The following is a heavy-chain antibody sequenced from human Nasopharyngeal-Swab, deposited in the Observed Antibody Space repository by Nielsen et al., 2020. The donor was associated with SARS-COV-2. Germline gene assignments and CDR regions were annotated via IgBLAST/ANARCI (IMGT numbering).Heavy chain of an antibody. V-gene: IGHV3-23*01. D-gene: IGHD2-15*01. J-gene: IGHJ6*03. CDR2: ISGSGGST. CDR3: AKDQGYCSGGSCYDYYYYMDV. Sequence: GESLKISCAASGFTFSSYAMSWVRQAPGKGLERVSAISGSGGSTYYADSVKGRFTISRDNSKNTLYLQMNSLRAEDTAVYYCAKDQGYCSGGSCYDYYYYMDVWGKGTTVTVSS. CDR1: GFTFSSYA.